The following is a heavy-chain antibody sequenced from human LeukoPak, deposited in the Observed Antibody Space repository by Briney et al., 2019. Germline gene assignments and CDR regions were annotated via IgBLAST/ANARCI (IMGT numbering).Heavy chain of an antibody. D-gene: IGHD1-26*01. CDR3: SSYPGGGPTPGY. J-gene: IGHJ4*02. CDR2: MYRTGIT. CDR1: GGTLSNNY. Sequence: GGSLRLSCAGSGGTLSNNYISWVRQAPGKGLEWVSVMYRTGITQYLDSVRGRWTISRDNTKKKGYLQTTSLKPEDTAVYSFSSYPGGGPTPGYWGQGTLVTVSS. V-gene: IGHV3-66*02.